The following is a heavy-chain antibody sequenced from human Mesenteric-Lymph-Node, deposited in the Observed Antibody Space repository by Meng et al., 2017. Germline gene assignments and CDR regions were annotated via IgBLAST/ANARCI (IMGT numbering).Heavy chain of an antibody. Sequence: SVKVSCKASGGTFSSYAISWVRQAPGQGLEWMGGIIPIFGTANYAQQFQGRVTITADKSTSTAYMELSSLRSEDTAVYYCASSLLGYCSRTSCPRHVHYYYGMDIWGQGTTVTVSS. CDR3: ASSLLGYCSRTSCPRHVHYYYGMDI. V-gene: IGHV1-69*06. CDR1: GGTFSSYA. CDR2: IIPIFGTA. J-gene: IGHJ6*02. D-gene: IGHD2-2*01.